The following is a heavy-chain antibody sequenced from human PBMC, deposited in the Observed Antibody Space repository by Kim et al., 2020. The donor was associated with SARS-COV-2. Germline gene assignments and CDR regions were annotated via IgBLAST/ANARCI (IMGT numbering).Heavy chain of an antibody. V-gene: IGHV3-21*01. CDR3: ARERDILTGYSHYYYYGMDV. CDR1: GFTFSSYS. J-gene: IGHJ6*02. Sequence: GGSLRLSCAASGFTFSSYSMNWVRQAPGKGLEWVSSISSSSSYIYYADSVKGRFTISRDNAKNSLYLQMNSLRAEDTAVYYCARERDILTGYSHYYYYGMDVWGQGTTVTVSS. CDR2: ISSSSSYI. D-gene: IGHD3-9*01.